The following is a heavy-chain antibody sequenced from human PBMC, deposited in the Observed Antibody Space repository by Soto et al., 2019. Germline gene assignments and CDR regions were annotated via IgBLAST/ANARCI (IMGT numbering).Heavy chain of an antibody. Sequence: GASVKVYCKASGYTLTAYYIHWVRQAPGQGREWMGIVNPGDGSTRYAQMFQDRVTMMRDTSTSTIYMELSSLRSEDTAVYYCARSYVQNRPIDYWGQGTLVTVSS. CDR3: ARSYVQNRPIDY. J-gene: IGHJ4*02. V-gene: IGHV1-46*01. D-gene: IGHD3-10*02. CDR1: GYTLTAYY. CDR2: VNPGDGST.